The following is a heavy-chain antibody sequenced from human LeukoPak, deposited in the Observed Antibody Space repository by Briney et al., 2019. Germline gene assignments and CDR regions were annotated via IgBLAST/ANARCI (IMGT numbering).Heavy chain of an antibody. V-gene: IGHV3-9*01. CDR1: GFTFDDYA. J-gene: IGHJ4*02. Sequence: GRSLRLSCAASGFTFDDYAMHWVRQAPGKGLEWVSGISWSSGSIGYADSVKGRFTISRDNAKNSLYLQMNSLRAEDTALYYCAKDSGSQNTDFDYWGQGTLVTVSS. CDR2: ISWSSGSI. D-gene: IGHD1-26*01. CDR3: AKDSGSQNTDFDY.